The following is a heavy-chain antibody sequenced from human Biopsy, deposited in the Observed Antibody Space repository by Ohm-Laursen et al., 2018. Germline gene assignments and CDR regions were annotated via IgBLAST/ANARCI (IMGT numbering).Heavy chain of an antibody. CDR1: GVSINGGRSY. V-gene: IGHV4-31*03. CDR2: IFYSANT. Sequence: SHTLSLTCPVSGVSINGGRSYWNWIRHHPGKGLEWIGNIFYSANTYYNPSLKSRVTISVDTSKNQFSLKLSSVAAADTAVYYCARLGSGDYFPTFFDFWGQGALVTVSS. J-gene: IGHJ4*02. CDR3: ARLGSGDYFPTFFDF. D-gene: IGHD5-12*01.